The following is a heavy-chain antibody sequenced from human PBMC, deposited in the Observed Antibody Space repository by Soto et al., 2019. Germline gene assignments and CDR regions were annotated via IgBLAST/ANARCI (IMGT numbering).Heavy chain of an antibody. V-gene: IGHV3-30*18. Sequence: QVQLVESGGGVVQPGRSLRLSCAASGFTFSSYGMHWVRQAPGKGLEWVAVISYDGSNKYYADSVKGRFTISRDNSKNTLYLQIKSMRAEDTAVYYFAQDLPTLRRRPVGVGVYRGQGTLVTVS. CDR1: GFTFSSYG. CDR2: ISYDGSNK. CDR3: AQDLPTLRRRPVGVGVY. D-gene: IGHD3-16*01. J-gene: IGHJ4*02.